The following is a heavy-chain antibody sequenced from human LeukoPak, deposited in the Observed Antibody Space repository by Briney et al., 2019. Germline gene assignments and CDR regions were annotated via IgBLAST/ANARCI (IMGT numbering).Heavy chain of an antibody. D-gene: IGHD3-10*01. CDR1: GGSISSSSNY. J-gene: IGHJ3*02. V-gene: IGHV4-39*01. CDR2: FYYSGST. CDR3: ARHPALLWFGDPRGAFDI. Sequence: PSETLSLTCTVSGGSISSSSNYWGWLRQPPGKGLEWVVCFYYSGSTYYNPSLKRRLTISVHTSKNQFSLKLSSVTAADTAVYYCARHPALLWFGDPRGAFDIWGQGTMVTVSS.